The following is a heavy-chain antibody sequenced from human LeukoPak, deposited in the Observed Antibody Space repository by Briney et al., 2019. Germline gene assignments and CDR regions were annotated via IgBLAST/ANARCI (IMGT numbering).Heavy chain of an antibody. CDR2: ISSSGGST. V-gene: IGHV3-64D*06. D-gene: IGHD3-9*01. CDR1: GFTFSNYD. Sequence: AGGSLRLSCAASGFTFSNYDMHWVRQAPGKGLEYVSAISSSGGSTYYADSVKGRFTISRDNSKDTLYLQMSSLRAEDTTVYYCVKSAGFDWLSPLDAFDIWGQGTMVTVSS. J-gene: IGHJ3*02. CDR3: VKSAGFDWLSPLDAFDI.